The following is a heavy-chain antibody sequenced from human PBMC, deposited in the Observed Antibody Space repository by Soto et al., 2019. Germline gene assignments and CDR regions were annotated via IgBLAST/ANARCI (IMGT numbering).Heavy chain of an antibody. CDR2: IKRKIDGEAT. J-gene: IGHJ6*02. V-gene: IGHV3-15*07. Sequence: PGGSLRLSCAASGFSFSNAWMNWVRQAPGKGLEWVGRIKRKIDGEATDYAAPVKGRFFVSRDDSKSALYLHMNSLKGDDTAVYYCTTGSVEGVWGQGTTVTVSS. CDR1: GFSFSNAW. D-gene: IGHD2-15*01. CDR3: TTGSVEGV.